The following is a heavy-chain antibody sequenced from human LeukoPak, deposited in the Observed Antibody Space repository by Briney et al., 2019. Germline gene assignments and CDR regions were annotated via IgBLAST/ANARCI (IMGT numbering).Heavy chain of an antibody. CDR3: ARGRDAYKTGF. D-gene: IGHD5-24*01. CDR2: IYDSGST. CDR1: GGSISSYY. Sequence: PSETLSLTCTVSGGSISSYYWTWIRQPPGKGLEWIGYIYDSGSTNYNPSLKSRVTMSVDTSKNQFSLKLTSVTAADTAVYYCARGRDAYKTGFWGQGTLVTVSP. J-gene: IGHJ4*02. V-gene: IGHV4-59*01.